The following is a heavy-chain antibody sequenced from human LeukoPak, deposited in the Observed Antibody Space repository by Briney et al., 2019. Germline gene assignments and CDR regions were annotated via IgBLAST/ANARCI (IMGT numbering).Heavy chain of an antibody. CDR1: GFTFSSYA. D-gene: IGHD3-22*01. Sequence: GGSLRLSCAASGFTFSSYAMHWVRQAPGKGLEWVAFIRYDGSNKYYADSVKGRFTISRDNSKNTLYLQMNSLRAGDTAVYYCAKKYDSSGYYPGYFDYWGQGTLVTVSS. J-gene: IGHJ4*02. V-gene: IGHV3-30*02. CDR2: IRYDGSNK. CDR3: AKKYDSSGYYPGYFDY.